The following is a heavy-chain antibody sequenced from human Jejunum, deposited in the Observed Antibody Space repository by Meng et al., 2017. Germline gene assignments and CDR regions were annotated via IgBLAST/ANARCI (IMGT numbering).Heavy chain of an antibody. V-gene: IGHV3-23*01. CDR1: GFTFSNYA. CDR3: ARDVDTSSYYSHVDS. CDR2: ISASGVHT. D-gene: IGHD3-22*01. J-gene: IGHJ4*02. Sequence: GESLKISCTTSGFTFSNYAMNWVRQAPGRGLEWVAGISASGVHTFYADSVKGRFTISRDDSNDTVYVQMNGLRPEDTAVYYCARDVDTSSYYSHVDSWGQGTLVTVSS.